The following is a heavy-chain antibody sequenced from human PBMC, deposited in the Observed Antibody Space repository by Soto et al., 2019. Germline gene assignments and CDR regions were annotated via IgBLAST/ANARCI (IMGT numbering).Heavy chain of an antibody. Sequence: SETLSLTCTVSGGSISSSSYYWGWIRQPPGKGLEGVGSIYYRGSTYYNPSLNSRVTIPVDTSKNQLSLNLSSVTAADTALHHCARVYTVTKLDYWGHGMLVTVSS. CDR1: GGSISSSSYY. CDR2: IYYRGST. V-gene: IGHV4-39*07. D-gene: IGHD4-17*01. J-gene: IGHJ4*01. CDR3: ARVYTVTKLDY.